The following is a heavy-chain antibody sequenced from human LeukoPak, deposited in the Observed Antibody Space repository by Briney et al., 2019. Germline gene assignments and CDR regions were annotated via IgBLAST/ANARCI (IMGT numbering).Heavy chain of an antibody. J-gene: IGHJ4*02. CDR1: GGSISSFY. D-gene: IGHD5-12*01. Sequence: SETLSLTCTVSGGSISSFYWSWIRQPAGKGLEWIGRVYSSGSTKYNPSLKSRVTMSVDTSKNQFSLKVSSVTAADTAVYYCGRDHYGGHEYFDYWGQGTLVTVSS. CDR2: VYSSGST. CDR3: GRDHYGGHEYFDY. V-gene: IGHV4-4*07.